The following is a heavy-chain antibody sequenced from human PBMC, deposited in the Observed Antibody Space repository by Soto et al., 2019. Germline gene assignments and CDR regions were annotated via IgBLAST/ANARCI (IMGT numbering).Heavy chain of an antibody. V-gene: IGHV4-39*01. CDR1: GGSISSSSYY. CDR3: VCQPLLPYYFDY. CDR2: IYYSGST. D-gene: IGHD2-15*01. Sequence: SETLSLTCTVSGGSISSSSYYWGWIRQPPGKGLEWIGSIYYSGSTYYNPSLKSRVTISVDTSKNQFSLKLSSVTAADTAVYYCVCQPLLPYYFDYWGQGTLVTVSS. J-gene: IGHJ4*02.